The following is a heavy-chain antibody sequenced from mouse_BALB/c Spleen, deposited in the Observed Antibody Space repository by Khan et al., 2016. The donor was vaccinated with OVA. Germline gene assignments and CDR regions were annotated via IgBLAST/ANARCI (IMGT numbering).Heavy chain of an antibody. CDR1: GYTFTDYV. Sequence: QVPLQQSGPELVKPGASVKMSCKASGYTFTDYVMNWVKQRNGQGLEWIGQIYPGSDSTYYNEKFKGTATLTADRSSSTAYMQISNLTAEDSAVYFCARAGWDVFAYWGQGTLVTVSA. CDR3: ARAGWDVFAY. V-gene: IGHV1-77*01. D-gene: IGHD4-1*01. CDR2: IYPGSDST. J-gene: IGHJ3*01.